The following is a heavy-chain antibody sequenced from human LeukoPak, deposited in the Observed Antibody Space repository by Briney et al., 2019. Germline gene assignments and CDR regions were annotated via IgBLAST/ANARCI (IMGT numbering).Heavy chain of an antibody. CDR2: ISSSSSTI. J-gene: IGHJ4*02. Sequence: GGSLRLSCAASGFIFSSYSMNWVRQAPGKGLEWISYISSSSSTIYYADSVKGRFTISRDNAKNSLYLQMNSLRAEDTAVYYCARGVGTTDFDYWGQGTLVTVSS. CDR3: ARGVGTTDFDY. V-gene: IGHV3-48*01. D-gene: IGHD1-26*01. CDR1: GFIFSSYS.